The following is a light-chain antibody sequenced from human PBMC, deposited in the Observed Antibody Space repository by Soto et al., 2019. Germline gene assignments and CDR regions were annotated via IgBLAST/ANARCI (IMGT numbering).Light chain of an antibody. V-gene: IGLV2-8*01. Sequence: QSALTQPPSASGSPGQSVTISCTGTSSDVGGYNFVSWYQQHSGKAPNFMIYEVTKRPAGVPDRFSGSNAGNTASLTVSGLQAEDEADYYCSSYAGGIKWVFGGGTQLTVL. CDR1: SSDVGGYNF. CDR2: EVT. CDR3: SSYAGGIKWV. J-gene: IGLJ3*02.